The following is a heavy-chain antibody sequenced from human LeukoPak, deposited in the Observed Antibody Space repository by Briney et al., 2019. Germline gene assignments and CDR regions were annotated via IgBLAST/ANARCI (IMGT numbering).Heavy chain of an antibody. J-gene: IGHJ4*02. D-gene: IGHD4-17*01. CDR3: ARVGDYGDYRPFDY. Sequence: SQTLSLTCAISGDSVSSNSAAWNWIRQSPSRGLEWLGRTYYRSKWYNDYAVSVKSRITINPDTSKNQFFLQLNSVTPEDTAVYYCARVGDYGDYRPFDYWGQGTLVTVSS. V-gene: IGHV6-1*01. CDR1: GDSVSSNSAA. CDR2: TYYRSKWYN.